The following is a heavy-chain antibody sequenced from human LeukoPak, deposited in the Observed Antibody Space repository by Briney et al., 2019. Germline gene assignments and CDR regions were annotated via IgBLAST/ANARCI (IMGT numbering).Heavy chain of an antibody. D-gene: IGHD3-3*01. CDR2: ISPSDGST. CDR1: GSTFSSTA. V-gene: IGHV1-18*01. J-gene: IGHJ6*02. Sequence: ASVKVSCKSSGSTFSSTAISWVRQAPGQGLEWMGIISPSDGSTKYAQKLQGRVTMTTDTSTSTAYMELRSLRSDDTAVYYCARDPYYDFWSGYYPDYYYYHGMDVWGQGTTVTVS. CDR3: ARDPYYDFWSGYYPDYYYYHGMDV.